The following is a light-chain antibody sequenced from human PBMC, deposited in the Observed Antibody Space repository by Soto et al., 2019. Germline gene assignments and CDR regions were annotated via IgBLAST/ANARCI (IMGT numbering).Light chain of an antibody. CDR3: QQRSDWPWT. V-gene: IGKV3-15*01. CDR1: QSVDHN. Sequence: EIVMTQSPATLSVSPGERVTLSCRSSQSVDHNAAWYQHKPGQTPRLVIYGASSRSAAFPARFSGGGSGTDFTLTISSLEPEDFAVYYCQQRSDWPWTFGQGTKVDIK. CDR2: GAS. J-gene: IGKJ1*01.